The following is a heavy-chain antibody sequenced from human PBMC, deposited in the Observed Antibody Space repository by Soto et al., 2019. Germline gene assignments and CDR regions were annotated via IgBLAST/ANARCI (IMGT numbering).Heavy chain of an antibody. V-gene: IGHV1-2*02. CDR3: ARLNPPVVDDYGMDV. Sequence: QVQLVQSGAEVKTPGASVKVSCKASGYTFSAYYMHWVRQAPGQGLEWMGWINPNNGGTNYAEKFQGRVTMTRDTSISTADMAVSRLRSDDKAVYYCARLNPPVVDDYGMDVWGQVNTLALAS. J-gene: IGHJ6*02. CDR2: INPNNGGT. CDR1: GYTFSAYY.